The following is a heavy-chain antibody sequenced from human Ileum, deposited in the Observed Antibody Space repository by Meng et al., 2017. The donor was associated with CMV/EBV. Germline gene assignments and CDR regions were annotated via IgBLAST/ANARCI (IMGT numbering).Heavy chain of an antibody. V-gene: IGHV5-51*01. Sequence: GGSLRLSCKGSGYSFTSYWIGWVRQMPGKGLEWMGIIYPGDSDTRYSLSFQGQVTISADKSISTAYLQWSSLKASDTAMYYCARDKLHDPYGDYYYGMDVWGQGTTVTVSS. CDR3: ARDKLHDPYGDYYYGMDV. D-gene: IGHD4-17*01. CDR2: IYPGDSDT. CDR1: GYSFTSYW. J-gene: IGHJ6*02.